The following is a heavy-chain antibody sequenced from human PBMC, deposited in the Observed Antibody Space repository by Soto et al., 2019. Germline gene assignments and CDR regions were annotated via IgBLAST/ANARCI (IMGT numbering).Heavy chain of an antibody. Sequence: WETLSLTCSVSGGSISGHYWTWIRQSPGKGLEWIGYIFYSGSTNYNPSLKSRVTISVDTSKNQFSLKMSSVTAADTAVYYCARVGSSGWSPDYWGRGTLVTVSS. CDR1: GGSISGHY. V-gene: IGHV4-59*11. CDR3: ARVGSSGWSPDY. CDR2: IFYSGST. J-gene: IGHJ4*02. D-gene: IGHD6-19*01.